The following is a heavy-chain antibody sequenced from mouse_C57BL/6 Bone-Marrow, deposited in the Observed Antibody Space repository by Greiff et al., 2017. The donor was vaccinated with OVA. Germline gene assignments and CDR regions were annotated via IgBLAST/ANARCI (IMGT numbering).Heavy chain of an antibody. CDR2: ISSGGSYT. V-gene: IGHV5-6*02. CDR1: GFTFSSYG. J-gene: IGHJ2*01. CDR3: ARRARRFDY. Sequence: EVKVVESGGDLVKPGGSLKLSCAASGFTFSSYGMSWVRQTPDKRLEWVATISSGGSYTYYPDSVKGRFTISRDSAKNTLYLQMSSLKSEDTAMYYCARRARRFDYWGQGTTLTVSS.